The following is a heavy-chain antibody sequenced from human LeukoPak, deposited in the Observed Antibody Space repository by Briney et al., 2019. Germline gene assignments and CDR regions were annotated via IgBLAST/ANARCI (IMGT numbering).Heavy chain of an antibody. CDR1: GYTFTGYY. CDR3: ARGGITMIVVVITTLDP. D-gene: IGHD3-22*01. V-gene: IGHV1-2*02. Sequence: ASVKVSCKASGYTFTGYYMHWVRQAPGQGLEWMGWINPNSGGTNYAQKFQGRVTMTRDTSISTAYMELSRLRSDDTAVYYCARGGITMIVVVITTLDPWGQGTLVAVSS. J-gene: IGHJ5*02. CDR2: INPNSGGT.